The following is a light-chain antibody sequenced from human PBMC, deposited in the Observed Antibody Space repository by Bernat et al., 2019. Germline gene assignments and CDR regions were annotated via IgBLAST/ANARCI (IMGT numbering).Light chain of an antibody. CDR3: MQKIQLQWT. V-gene: IGKV2D-29*01. J-gene: IGKJ1*01. CDR2: EVS. CDR1: QSLLHSDGRTH. Sequence: DIVMTQTPLSLSVTPGQPASISCKSSQSLLHSDGRTHLSWYRQKPGQPPPVVIYEVSNRLSGVPDRFSGSGSGTDFKLKISRVEAEDGGVYYCMQKIQLQWTFGQGTKVEI.